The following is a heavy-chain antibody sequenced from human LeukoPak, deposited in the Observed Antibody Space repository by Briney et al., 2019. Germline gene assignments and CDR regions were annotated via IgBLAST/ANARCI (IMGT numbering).Heavy chain of an antibody. D-gene: IGHD1-26*01. V-gene: IGHV3-21*01. J-gene: IGHJ4*02. CDR1: GFTFSSYS. CDR2: ISSSSSYI. Sequence: NPGGSLRLSCAASGFTFSSYSMNWVRQAPGKGLEWVSSISSSSSYIYYADSLKGRFTISRDNAKKSVYLQMNSLRAEDTAVYYCASSYGDYWGQGTLVTVSS. CDR3: ASSYGDY.